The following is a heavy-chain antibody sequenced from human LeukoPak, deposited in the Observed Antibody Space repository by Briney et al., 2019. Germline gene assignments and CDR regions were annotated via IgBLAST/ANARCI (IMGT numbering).Heavy chain of an antibody. D-gene: IGHD2-8*01. CDR2: ISWNSGSI. CDR1: GFTFDDYA. V-gene: IGHV3-9*01. CDR3: AKGSVCAQVYYFNY. J-gene: IGHJ4*02. Sequence: GRSLRLSCAASGFTFDDYAMHWVRQPPGKGLEWVSGISWNSGSIGYADSVKGRFTISRDNAKNSLYLQMNSLRAEDTAVYYCAKGSVCAQVYYFNYWGQGTLVTVSS.